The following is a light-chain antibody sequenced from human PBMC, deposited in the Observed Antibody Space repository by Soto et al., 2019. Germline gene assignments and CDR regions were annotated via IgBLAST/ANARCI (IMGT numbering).Light chain of an antibody. CDR2: EVS. CDR1: SSDVGGYNY. Sequence: QSALTQPPSASGSPGQSVTISCTGTSSDVGGYNYVSWYQHHPGKAPKFMIYEVSKRPSGVPDRFSGSKSGNTASLTVSGLQAEDEADYYCSSYAGSNNFVVFGGGTKLTVL. V-gene: IGLV2-8*01. CDR3: SSYAGSNNFVV. J-gene: IGLJ2*01.